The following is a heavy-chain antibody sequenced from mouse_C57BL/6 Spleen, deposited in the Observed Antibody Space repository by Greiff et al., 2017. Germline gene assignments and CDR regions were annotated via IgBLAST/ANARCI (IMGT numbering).Heavy chain of an antibody. Sequence: QVQLQQPGAELVRPGSSVTLSCKASGYTFTSYWMHWVQQRPIQGLEWLGNIDPSDSATHYNQKFKDKATLTVDKSSSTGYMQLSSLTAEDSAVYYCAREGWEVEAWFAYWGQGVLFTVS. CDR3: AREGWEVEAWFAY. CDR1: GYTFTSYW. CDR2: IDPSDSAT. V-gene: IGHV1-52*01. J-gene: IGHJ3*01. D-gene: IGHD3-3*01.